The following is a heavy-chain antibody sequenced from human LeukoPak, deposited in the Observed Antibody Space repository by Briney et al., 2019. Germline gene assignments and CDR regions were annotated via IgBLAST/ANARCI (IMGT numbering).Heavy chain of an antibody. V-gene: IGHV3-33*01. CDR3: VRVGGRSSIGGDC. D-gene: IGHD3-10*01. CDR1: GFTFSVYG. CDR2: IWNDGSNK. J-gene: IGHJ4*02. Sequence: GRSLRLSCAASGFTFSVYGMHWVRQAPGKGLERVGVIWNDGSNKYYADSVKGRFTISRDNSKNTLYLQMNSLRAEDTAVYHCVRVGGRSSIGGDCWGQGTLVTVSS.